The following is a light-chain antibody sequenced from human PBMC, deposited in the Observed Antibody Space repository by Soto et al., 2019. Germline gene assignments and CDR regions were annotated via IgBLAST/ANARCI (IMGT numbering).Light chain of an antibody. V-gene: IGKV1-33*01. CDR2: GAS. CDR1: QDIRKY. J-gene: IGKJ3*01. Sequence: DIQMTQSPSSLSASVGDRVTITCQASQDIRKYLNWYQQKPGRAPNLLIYGASNLETGVPSRFSGSGYGTDLTFTISSLQPEDIATYYCQHYDNLPPFTFGSGTKVAIK. CDR3: QHYDNLPPFT.